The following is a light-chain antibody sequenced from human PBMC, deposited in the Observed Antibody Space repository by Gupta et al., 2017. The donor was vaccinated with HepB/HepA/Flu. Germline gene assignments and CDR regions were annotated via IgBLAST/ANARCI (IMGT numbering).Light chain of an antibody. CDR3: QMDIRAPWT. V-gene: IGKV1-27*01. CDR2: VAS. Sequence: DIQMTQSPSSLSASVGDRVTITCRASEDISNYLAWYQQKPGQVPKLLIYVASTLQSGVPSRFSGSGSGTDFTLTISSLQPEDVATYYCQMDIRAPWTFGQGTKVEIK. J-gene: IGKJ1*01. CDR1: EDISNY.